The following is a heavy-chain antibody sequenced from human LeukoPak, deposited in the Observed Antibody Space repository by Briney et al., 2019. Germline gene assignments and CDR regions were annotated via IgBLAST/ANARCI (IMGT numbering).Heavy chain of an antibody. CDR2: TYYRSKWYN. CDR3: ARVPVADWNYVSWYFDL. J-gene: IGHJ2*01. D-gene: IGHD1-7*01. CDR1: GDSVSSNSAA. Sequence: SQTLSLTCAISGDSVSSNSAAWNWIRQSPSRGLEWLGRTYYRSKWYNDYVVSVKSRITINPYTSKNQISLQLNSVTPEDTAVYYCARVPVADWNYVSWYFDLWGRGTLVTVSS. V-gene: IGHV6-1*01.